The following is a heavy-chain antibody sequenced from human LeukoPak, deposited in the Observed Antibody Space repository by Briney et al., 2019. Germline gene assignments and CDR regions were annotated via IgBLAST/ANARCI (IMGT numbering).Heavy chain of an antibody. D-gene: IGHD6-13*01. CDR2: ISYDGSNK. Sequence: PGRSLRLSCAASGFTFSSYAMHWVRQAPGKGLEWVAVISYDGSNKYYADSVKGRFTIPRDNSKNTLYLQMNSLRAEDTAVYYCARECIAAADYYFDYWGQGTLVTVSS. V-gene: IGHV3-30-3*01. J-gene: IGHJ4*02. CDR1: GFTFSSYA. CDR3: ARECIAAADYYFDY.